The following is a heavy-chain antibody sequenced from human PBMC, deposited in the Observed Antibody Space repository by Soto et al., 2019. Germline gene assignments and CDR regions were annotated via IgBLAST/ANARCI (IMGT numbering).Heavy chain of an antibody. CDR3: ASRLGGDHGHYFDF. Sequence: PGGSLRLSCAASGVTFKINNMNWVRQTPGKGLEWVSYISASSTTIYYADSVRGRFTISRDNAENSLYLQMDSLRAEDTAMYYCASRLGGDHGHYFDFWGQGALVTVSS. D-gene: IGHD3-16*01. J-gene: IGHJ4*02. V-gene: IGHV3-48*01. CDR1: GVTFKINN. CDR2: ISASSTTI.